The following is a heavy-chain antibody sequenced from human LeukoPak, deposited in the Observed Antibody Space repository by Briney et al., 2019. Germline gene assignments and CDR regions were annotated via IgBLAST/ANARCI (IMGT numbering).Heavy chain of an antibody. CDR3: ARDVWEAHRYYYYGMDV. V-gene: IGHV1-2*02. CDR1: GYTFTGYY. J-gene: IGHJ6*02. D-gene: IGHD3-16*01. CDR2: INPNSGGT. Sequence: ASVKVSCKASGYTFTGYYMHWVRQAPGQGLEWMGWINPNSGGTNYAQKFQGRVTMTRDTSISTAYMELSRLRSDDTAVYYCARDVWEAHRYYYYGMDVWGQGTTVTVSS.